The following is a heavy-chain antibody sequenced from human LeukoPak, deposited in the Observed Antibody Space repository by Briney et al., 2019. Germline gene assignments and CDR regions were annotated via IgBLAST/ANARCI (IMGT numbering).Heavy chain of an antibody. CDR2: IYYSGST. D-gene: IGHD1-26*01. Sequence: SETLSLTCTVSGGSISSHYWSWIRQPPGKGLKWIGYIYYSGSTNYNPSLKDRVTISVDTSKNHFSLKLSSVTAADTAVYYCARDLEWGDAFDIWGQGTMVTVSS. CDR1: GGSISSHY. V-gene: IGHV4-59*11. J-gene: IGHJ3*02. CDR3: ARDLEWGDAFDI.